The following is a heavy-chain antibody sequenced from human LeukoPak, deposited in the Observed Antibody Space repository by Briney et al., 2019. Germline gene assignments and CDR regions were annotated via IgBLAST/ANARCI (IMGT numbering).Heavy chain of an antibody. Sequence: SETLSLTCSVSGASINSNDYCWGWIRQPPGKGLEWIGTIYYRGNTYYNPSLKSRVTISVDTSKNQFSLKLGSVTAADTAVYYCARCSGWTLCQHWGQGTLVTVSS. CDR1: GASINSNDYC. V-gene: IGHV4-39*07. D-gene: IGHD6-19*01. J-gene: IGHJ1*01. CDR3: ARCSGWTLCQH. CDR2: IYYRGNT.